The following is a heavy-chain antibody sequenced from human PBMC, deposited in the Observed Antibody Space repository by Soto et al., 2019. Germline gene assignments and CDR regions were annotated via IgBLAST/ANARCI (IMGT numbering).Heavy chain of an antibody. J-gene: IGHJ6*02. CDR2: INHSGST. V-gene: IGHV4-34*01. CDR3: ASFGYYYGSGSYDMDV. CDR1: GGSFSGYY. Sequence: SETLSLTCAVYGGSFSGYYWSWIRQPPGKGLEWIGEINHSGSTNYNPSPKSRVTISVDTSKNQFSLKLSSVTAADTAVFYCASFGYYYGSGSYDMDVWGQGTTVTVSS. D-gene: IGHD3-10*01.